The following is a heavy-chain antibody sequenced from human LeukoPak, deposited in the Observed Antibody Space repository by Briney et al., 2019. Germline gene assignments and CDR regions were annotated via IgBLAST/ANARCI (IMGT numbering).Heavy chain of an antibody. D-gene: IGHD3-16*01. CDR3: ASHWGGY. Sequence: GGSLRLSCAASGFTVSSNYMSGVRQAPGKGLEWVSIIYDSGTTYYADSVKGRFTISRDNLKNTLYLQMNSLRAEDTAVYYCASHWGGYWGQGTLVTVSS. J-gene: IGHJ4*02. V-gene: IGHV3-53*01. CDR2: IYDSGTT. CDR1: GFTVSSNY.